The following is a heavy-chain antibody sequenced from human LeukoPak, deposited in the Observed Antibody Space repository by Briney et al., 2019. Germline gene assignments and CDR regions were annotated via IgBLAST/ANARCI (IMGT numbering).Heavy chain of an antibody. CDR2: IKQDGSEK. CDR3: AKDVCSGGSCYSDWYFDL. CDR1: GFTFSSYW. D-gene: IGHD2-15*01. Sequence: GGSLRLSCAASGFTFSSYWMSWVRQAPGKGLEWVANIKQDGSEKYYVDSVKGRFTISRDNAKNSLYLQMNSLRAEDTAVYYCAKDVCSGGSCYSDWYFDLWGRGTLVTVSS. J-gene: IGHJ2*01. V-gene: IGHV3-7*01.